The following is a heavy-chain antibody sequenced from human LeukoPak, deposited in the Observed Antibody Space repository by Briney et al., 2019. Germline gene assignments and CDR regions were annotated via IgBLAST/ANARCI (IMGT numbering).Heavy chain of an antibody. D-gene: IGHD6-13*01. CDR2: INPNSGGT. J-gene: IGHJ4*02. Sequence: ASVKVSCKASGYTFTGYYMHWVRQASGQGLEWMGWINPNSGGTNYAQKFQGRVTMTRDTSISTAYMELSRLRSDDTAVYYCAREAYSSSWYSTQYWGQGTLVTVSS. CDR1: GYTFTGYY. V-gene: IGHV1-2*02. CDR3: AREAYSSSWYSTQY.